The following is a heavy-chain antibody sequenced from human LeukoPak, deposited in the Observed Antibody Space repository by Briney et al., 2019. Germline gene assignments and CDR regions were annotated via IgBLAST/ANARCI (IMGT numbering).Heavy chain of an antibody. J-gene: IGHJ5*02. CDR2: IWNDGTNK. CDR1: GFSFTGHG. Sequence: PGTSLRLSCEASGFSFTGHGMHWVRQAPGKGLEWVAVIWNDGTNKYYGDSVKGRFTISRDNSRKTLYLQMNSLRAEDTAVYYCARDSDCSGGSCYVNWFDPWGQGTLVTVSS. V-gene: IGHV3-33*01. D-gene: IGHD2-15*01. CDR3: ARDSDCSGGSCYVNWFDP.